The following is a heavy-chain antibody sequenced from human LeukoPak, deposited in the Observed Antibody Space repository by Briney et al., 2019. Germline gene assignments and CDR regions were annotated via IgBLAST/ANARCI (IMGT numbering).Heavy chain of an antibody. D-gene: IGHD2-2*01. CDR3: ARDPHFGDIVVVPAAPDFDY. J-gene: IGHJ4*02. V-gene: IGHV3-21*01. Sequence: GGSLRLSCAPSGFTFSSYSMNWVRQAPGKGLEWVSSISSSSSYIYYADSVKGRFTISRDNAKNSLYLQMNSLRAEDTAVYYCARDPHFGDIVVVPAAPDFDYWGQGTLVTVSS. CDR2: ISSSSSYI. CDR1: GFTFSSYS.